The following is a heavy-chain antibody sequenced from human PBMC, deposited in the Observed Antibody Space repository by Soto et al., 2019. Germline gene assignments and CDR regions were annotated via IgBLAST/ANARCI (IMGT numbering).Heavy chain of an antibody. V-gene: IGHV4-30-4*01. CDR2: IYYSGST. CDR1: GGSISSGDYY. J-gene: IGHJ5*02. Sequence: SETLSLTCTVSGGSISSGDYYWSWIRQPPGKGLEWIGYIYYSGSTYYNPSLKSRVTISVDTSKNQFSLKLSSVTAADTAVYYCARALQYHSWFDPWGQGTLVTVSS. D-gene: IGHD4-4*01. CDR3: ARALQYHSWFDP.